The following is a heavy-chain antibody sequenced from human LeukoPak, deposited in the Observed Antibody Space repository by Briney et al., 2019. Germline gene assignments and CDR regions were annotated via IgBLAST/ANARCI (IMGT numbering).Heavy chain of an antibody. J-gene: IGHJ4*02. CDR3: ATEGFYY. CDR1: GATFSKYG. V-gene: IGHV3-23*01. Sequence: GGSLRLSCAASGATFSKYGMKWVRQAAGAGLEYVSVKGRFTISRDNVKNTLYLQMNSLRAEDTALYYCATEGFYYWGPGTQVTVSS.